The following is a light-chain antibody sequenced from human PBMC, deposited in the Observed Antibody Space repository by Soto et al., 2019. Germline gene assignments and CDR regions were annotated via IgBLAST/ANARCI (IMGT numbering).Light chain of an antibody. CDR3: QTWDTGIRL. V-gene: IGLV4-69*01. Sequence: QPVLTQSPSASASLGASVKLTCTLSSGHSSYGIAWHQQQPEKGPRYLMKLNSDGSHNKGDGVPDRFSGSSSGAERYLTISSLQSEDEADYYCQTWDTGIRLFGGGTQLTVL. J-gene: IGLJ2*01. CDR2: LNSDGSH. CDR1: SGHSSYG.